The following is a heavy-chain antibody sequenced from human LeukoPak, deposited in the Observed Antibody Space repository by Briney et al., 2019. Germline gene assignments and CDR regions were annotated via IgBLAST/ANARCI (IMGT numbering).Heavy chain of an antibody. Sequence: SETLSLTCTVSGGSISSYYWSWIRQPPGKGLEWIGYIYYSGSTNYNPSLKSRVTISVETSKNQFSLKLSSVTAADTAVYYCARAPSHYDFWSGYYRENYYYYYGMDVWGQGTTVTVSS. CDR2: IYYSGST. V-gene: IGHV4-59*01. CDR1: GGSISSYY. D-gene: IGHD3-3*01. J-gene: IGHJ6*02. CDR3: ARAPSHYDFWSGYYRENYYYYYGMDV.